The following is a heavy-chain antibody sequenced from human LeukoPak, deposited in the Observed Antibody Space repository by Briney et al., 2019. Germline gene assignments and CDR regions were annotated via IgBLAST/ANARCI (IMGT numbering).Heavy chain of an antibody. CDR2: ISYDGSNK. D-gene: IGHD1-26*01. V-gene: IGHV3-30-3*01. CDR3: AHIVGATYVFSGYFDY. CDR1: GFTFSSYA. Sequence: GGSLRLSCGASGFTFSSYAMHWVRQAPGKGLEWVAVISYDGSNKYYADSVKGRFTISRDNSKNTLYLQMNSLRAEDTAVYYCAHIVGATYVFSGYFDYWGQGTLVTVSS. J-gene: IGHJ4*02.